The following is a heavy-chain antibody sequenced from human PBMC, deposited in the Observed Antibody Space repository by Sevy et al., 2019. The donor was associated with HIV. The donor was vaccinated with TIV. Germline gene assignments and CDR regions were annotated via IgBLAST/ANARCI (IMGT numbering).Heavy chain of an antibody. J-gene: IGHJ3*02. V-gene: IGHV3-23*01. Sequence: GGSLRLSCAASGFTFSSYAMSWVRQAPGKGLEWVSAISGSGGSTYYADSVKGRFTISRENSKNTLYLQMNSLRAEDTAVYYCARTIVGGVIVIGAFDIWGQGTMVTVSS. CDR1: GFTFSSYA. CDR3: ARTIVGGVIVIGAFDI. CDR2: ISGSGGST. D-gene: IGHD3-16*02.